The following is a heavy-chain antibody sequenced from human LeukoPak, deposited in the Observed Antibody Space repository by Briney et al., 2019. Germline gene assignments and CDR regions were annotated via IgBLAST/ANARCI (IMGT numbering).Heavy chain of an antibody. J-gene: IGHJ3*02. CDR2: ISYDGSNT. CDR3: AREGYYAFDI. V-gene: IGHV3-30-3*01. D-gene: IGHD3-22*01. CDR1: GFTFSSYA. Sequence: GRSLRLSCGASGFTFSSYAMHWVRQAPGKGLEWVAVISYDGSNTYYADSVKGRITISRDNSKNTLYLQMNSLRPEDTAVYYCAREGYYAFDIWGQGSIVTVSS.